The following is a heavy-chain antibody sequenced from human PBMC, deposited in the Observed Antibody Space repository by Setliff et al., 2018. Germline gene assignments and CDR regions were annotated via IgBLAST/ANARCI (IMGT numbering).Heavy chain of an antibody. CDR1: GGSIRNYY. CDR3: ARDRDIVVALDSIGASSLGDY. Sequence: KTSETLSLTCTVSGGSIRNYYWSWIRQPPGKGLEWIGYIYYSGNTNYNPSLKSRVTISVDTSKNQFSLKLSSVTAADTAVYFCARDRDIVVALDSIGASSLGDYWGQGTLVTVSS. CDR2: IYYSGNT. J-gene: IGHJ4*02. D-gene: IGHD2-15*01. V-gene: IGHV4-59*01.